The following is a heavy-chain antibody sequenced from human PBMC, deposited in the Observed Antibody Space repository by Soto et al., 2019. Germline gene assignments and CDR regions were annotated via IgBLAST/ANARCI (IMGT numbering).Heavy chain of an antibody. CDR2: ISYDGSNK. Sequence: QVQLVESGGGVVQPGRSLRLSCAASGFTFSSYGMHWVRQAPGKGLEWVAVISYDGSNKYYADSVKGGFTISRDNSKNTLYLQMNSLRAEDTAVYYCAKVSGYDSPASFDYWGQGTLVTVSS. J-gene: IGHJ4*02. V-gene: IGHV3-30*18. CDR3: AKVSGYDSPASFDY. CDR1: GFTFSSYG. D-gene: IGHD5-12*01.